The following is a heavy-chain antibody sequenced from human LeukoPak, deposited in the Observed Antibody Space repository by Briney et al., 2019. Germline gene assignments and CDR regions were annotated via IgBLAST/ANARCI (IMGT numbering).Heavy chain of an antibody. CDR1: GFTFTSYN. J-gene: IGHJ4*02. CDR3: ARFGSGYYYLDY. D-gene: IGHD5-18*01. CDR2: ISGSGGST. Sequence: GGSLRLSCAASGFTFTSYNMNWVRQAPGKGLEWVSAISGSGGSTYYADSVKGRFTISRDNSKNTLYLQMNSLRAEDTAVYYCARFGSGYYYLDYWGQGTLVTVSS. V-gene: IGHV3-23*01.